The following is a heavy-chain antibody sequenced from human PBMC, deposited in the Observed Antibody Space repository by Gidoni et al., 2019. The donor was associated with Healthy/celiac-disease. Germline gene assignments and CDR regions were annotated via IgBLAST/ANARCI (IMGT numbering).Heavy chain of an antibody. CDR1: GYTFTGYY. Sequence: QVQLVQSGAEVKKPGASVKLSCKASGYTFTGYYMHGVRQAPGQGLEWMGWINPNSGGTNYAQKFQGRVTMTRDTSISTAYMELSRLRSDDTAVYYCARDPMYSSGWKTYWYFDLWGRGTLVTVSS. J-gene: IGHJ2*01. CDR3: ARDPMYSSGWKTYWYFDL. V-gene: IGHV1-2*02. D-gene: IGHD6-19*01. CDR2: INPNSGGT.